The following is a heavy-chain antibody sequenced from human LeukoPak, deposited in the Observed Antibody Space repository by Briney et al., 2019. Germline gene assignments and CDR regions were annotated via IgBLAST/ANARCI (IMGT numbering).Heavy chain of an antibody. CDR1: GYTFTSYD. Sequence: ASVKVSCKASGYTFTSYDINWVRQATGQGLEWMGWMNPNSGNTGYAQKFQGRVTITRNTSISTAYMELSSLRSEDTAVYYCARVWGELHAYFDYWGQGTLVTVSS. CDR3: ARVWGELHAYFDY. D-gene: IGHD1-26*01. V-gene: IGHV1-8*03. J-gene: IGHJ4*02. CDR2: MNPNSGNT.